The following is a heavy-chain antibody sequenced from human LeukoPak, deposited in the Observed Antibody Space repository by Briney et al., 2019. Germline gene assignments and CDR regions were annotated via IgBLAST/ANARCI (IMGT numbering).Heavy chain of an antibody. J-gene: IGHJ4*02. CDR3: VKDLRGPEGF. V-gene: IGHV3-7*01. CDR1: GFTFSSSW. CDR2: IKQDGSEK. D-gene: IGHD2-2*01. Sequence: GGSLRLSCAASGFTFSSSWMSWVRQAPGKGLEWVADIKQDGSEKSYVDSVKGRFTISSDDAKTSLYLQMISLRAEDTAVYYCVKDLRGPEGFWGQGTLVIVSS.